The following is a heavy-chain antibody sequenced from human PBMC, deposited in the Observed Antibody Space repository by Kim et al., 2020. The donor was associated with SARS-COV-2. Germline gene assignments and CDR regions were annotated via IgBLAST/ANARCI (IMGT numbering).Heavy chain of an antibody. Sequence: GGSLRLSCAASGFTFNTYAMTWVRHAPGKGLEWVSSIAGSAERTYYADSVKGRFFISRDNSRNALSLQMNSLRAEDTAVDYCAKEGGVKMAYFSSMYVWGQGTTVTVSS. J-gene: IGHJ6*02. V-gene: IGHV3-23*01. CDR2: IAGSAERT. CDR3: AKEGGVKMAYFSSMYV. D-gene: IGHD2-21*01. CDR1: GFTFNTYA.